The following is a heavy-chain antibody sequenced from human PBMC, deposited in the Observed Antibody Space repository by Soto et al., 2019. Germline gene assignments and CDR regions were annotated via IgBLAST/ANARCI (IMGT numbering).Heavy chain of an antibody. CDR3: AKDGFDWTYGMDV. D-gene: IGHD3-9*01. Sequence: QVQLVESGGGVVQPGRSLRLSCAASGFTFSSYGMHWVRQAPGKGLEWVAVISYDGSNKYYADSVKGRFTISRDNSKNTLYMQMTSLRAEETAVYYCAKDGFDWTYGMDVWGQGTTVTVSS. J-gene: IGHJ6*02. CDR2: ISYDGSNK. V-gene: IGHV3-30*18. CDR1: GFTFSSYG.